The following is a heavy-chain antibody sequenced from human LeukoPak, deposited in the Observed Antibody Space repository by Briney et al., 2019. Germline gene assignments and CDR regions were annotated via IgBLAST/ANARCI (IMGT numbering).Heavy chain of an antibody. V-gene: IGHV1-18*01. D-gene: IGHD1-1*01. J-gene: IGHJ6*03. CDR1: GYTFTSYG. CDR3: ARGNKLERNLDYYYYMDV. Sequence: ASVKVSCKASGYTFTSYGITWVRQAPGQGLEWMGWISGYNGNTKYAQKVQGRVTMTTDTSTSTAYMELRSLRSDDTAVYYCARGNKLERNLDYYYYMDVWGKGTTVTISS. CDR2: ISGYNGNT.